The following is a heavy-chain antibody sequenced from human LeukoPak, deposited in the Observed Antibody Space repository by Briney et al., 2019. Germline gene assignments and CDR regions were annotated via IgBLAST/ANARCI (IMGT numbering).Heavy chain of an antibody. J-gene: IGHJ5*02. Sequence: SETLSLTCTVSGCSISSHYWSWIRQPPGKGLEWIGYIYYSGSTNYNPSLKSRVTISVDTSKNQFSLKLSSVTAADTAVYYCARAPRLRYFDKGWFDPWGQGTLVTVSS. CDR1: GCSISSHY. V-gene: IGHV4-59*11. CDR2: IYYSGST. D-gene: IGHD3-9*01. CDR3: ARAPRLRYFDKGWFDP.